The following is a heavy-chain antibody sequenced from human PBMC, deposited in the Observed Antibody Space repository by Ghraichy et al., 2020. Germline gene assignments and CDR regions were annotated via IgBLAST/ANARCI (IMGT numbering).Heavy chain of an antibody. J-gene: IGHJ4*02. V-gene: IGHV3-72*01. Sequence: GGSLRLSCAASGFTFSDYYLDWVRQVPGKGLEWVGRSRQRLYSYMSEYAESVRGRFTISRDPSQNSLYLQLNNLTPEDTAVYYCARAVDDIGAYAGLGYWGQGTLVTVSS. CDR1: GFTFSDYY. D-gene: IGHD4-17*01. CDR2: SRQRLYSYMS. CDR3: ARAVDDIGAYAGLGY.